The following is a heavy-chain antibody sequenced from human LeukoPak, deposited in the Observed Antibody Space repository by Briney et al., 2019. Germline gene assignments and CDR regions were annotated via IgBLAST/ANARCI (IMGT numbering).Heavy chain of an antibody. J-gene: IGHJ4*02. CDR1: GFTFDDYA. V-gene: IGHV3-9*01. CDR3: ARNSIAAAGRLFDY. D-gene: IGHD6-13*01. CDR2: ISWNSGSI. Sequence: GGSLRLSCAASGFTFDDYAMHWVRQAPGKGLEWVSGISWNSGSIGYADSVKGRFTISRDNAKNSLYLQMNSLRAEDTAVYYCARNSIAAAGRLFDYWGQGTLVTVSS.